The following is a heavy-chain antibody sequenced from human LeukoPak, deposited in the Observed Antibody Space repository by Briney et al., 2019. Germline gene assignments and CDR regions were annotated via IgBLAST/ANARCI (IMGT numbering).Heavy chain of an antibody. CDR3: AGTDTSGYDRFDY. D-gene: IGHD3-22*01. CDR1: GGSISIYY. V-gene: IGHV4-4*07. J-gene: IGHJ4*02. Sequence: SETLSLTCTVSGGSISIYYWNWIRQPAGKGLEWIGRIYTSGNTNYSPSLKSRVTISVDKSKNQFSLKLSSVTAADTAVYYCAGTDTSGYDRFDYWGQGALVTVSS. CDR2: IYTSGNT.